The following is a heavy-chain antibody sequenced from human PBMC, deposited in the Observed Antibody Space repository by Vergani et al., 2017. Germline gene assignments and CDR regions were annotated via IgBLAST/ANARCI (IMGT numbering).Heavy chain of an antibody. CDR1: GGTFSSYA. J-gene: IGHJ3*02. D-gene: IGHD1-26*01. CDR2: IIPIFGTA. CDR3: AGDRLMMGEPDAFDI. Sequence: QVQLVQSGAEVKKPGSSVKVSCKASGGTFSSYAISWVRQAPGQGLEWMGRIIPIFGTANYAQKFQGRVTITADKSTSTAYRELSSLRSEDTAVYYCAGDRLMMGEPDAFDIWGQGTMVTGSS. V-gene: IGHV1-69*14.